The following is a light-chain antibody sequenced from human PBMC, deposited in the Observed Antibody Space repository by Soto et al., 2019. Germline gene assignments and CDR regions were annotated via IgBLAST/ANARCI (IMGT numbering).Light chain of an antibody. J-gene: IGKJ4*01. CDR1: QSINQN. CDR3: QQYNDWPLT. CDR2: GAS. Sequence: EIVMTQSPATLSVSPGERATLSCRASQSINQNLAWYQQKRGQGPRLLIYGASSRATGTPARFSGSGSGTGFTLTISSLQSEDFAIYYCQQYNDWPLTFGGGTKVEIK. V-gene: IGKV3-15*01.